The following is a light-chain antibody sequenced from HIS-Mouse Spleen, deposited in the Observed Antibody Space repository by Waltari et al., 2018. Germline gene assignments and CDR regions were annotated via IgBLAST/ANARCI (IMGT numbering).Light chain of an antibody. CDR2: KAP. J-gene: IGKJ4*01. CDR3: QQRSSWPLT. Sequence: DIQMTQSPSTLSASVGDRVTITCRASQSISSWLAWYQQKPGKAPKLLIYKAPSLESGVPSRFSGSGSGTEFTLTISSLVPADFAVYYCQQRSSWPLTFGGGTKVEIK. V-gene: IGKV1-5*03. CDR1: QSISSW.